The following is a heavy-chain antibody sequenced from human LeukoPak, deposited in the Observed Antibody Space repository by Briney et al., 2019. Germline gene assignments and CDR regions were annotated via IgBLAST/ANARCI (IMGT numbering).Heavy chain of an antibody. D-gene: IGHD5-18*01. Sequence: SETLSLTCTVSGGSISNYYWSWIRQPPGKGLEWIGYIYYSGSTNYNPSLKSRVTISVDTSKNQFSLKLSSVTAADTAVYYCARGSAMVYYWGQGTLVTVSS. CDR1: GGSISNYY. V-gene: IGHV4-59*01. J-gene: IGHJ4*02. CDR3: ARGSAMVYY. CDR2: IYYSGST.